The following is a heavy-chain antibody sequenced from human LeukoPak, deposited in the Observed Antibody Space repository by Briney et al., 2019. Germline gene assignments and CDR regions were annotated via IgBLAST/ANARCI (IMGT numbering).Heavy chain of an antibody. CDR2: IIPIFGTA. V-gene: IGHV1-69*13. J-gene: IGHJ4*02. CDR3: ARESADSSGWYY. Sequence: SVKVSCKASGGTFSSYAISWVRQTPGQGLEWMGGIIPIFGTANYAQKFQGRVTITADESTSTAYMELSSLRSEDTAVYYCARESADSSGWYYWGQGTLVTVSS. D-gene: IGHD6-19*01. CDR1: GGTFSSYA.